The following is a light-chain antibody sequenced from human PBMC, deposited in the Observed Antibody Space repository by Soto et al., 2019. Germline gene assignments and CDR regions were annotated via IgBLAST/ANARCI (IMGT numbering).Light chain of an antibody. J-gene: IGKJ5*01. Sequence: EIVLTQSPATLSLSPGERATLSFSASQSVSSYLAFYQQKPGQAPRLLIYDASNSATGFPAIFSGSWSVEDITLTISSLGPEDFAVYYCQQRSNWGITFGQGTRLEI. CDR2: DAS. CDR1: QSVSSY. CDR3: QQRSNWGIT. V-gene: IGKV3-11*01.